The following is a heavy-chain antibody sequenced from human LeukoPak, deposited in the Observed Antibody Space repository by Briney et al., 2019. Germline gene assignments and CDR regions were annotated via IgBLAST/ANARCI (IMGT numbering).Heavy chain of an antibody. Sequence: ASVKVSCKASGYTFTNYYMHWVRQAPGQGLEWMGIINPSGGSTSYAQKFQGRVTMTRDTSTSTVYMELSSLRSEDTAVYYCARDPMKYYFDYWGQGTLVTVSS. CDR2: INPSGGST. J-gene: IGHJ4*02. CDR3: ARDPMKYYFDY. CDR1: GYTFTNYY. V-gene: IGHV1-46*01.